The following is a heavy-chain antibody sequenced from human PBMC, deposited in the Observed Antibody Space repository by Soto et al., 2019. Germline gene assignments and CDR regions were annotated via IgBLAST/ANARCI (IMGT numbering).Heavy chain of an antibody. D-gene: IGHD3-16*01. CDR3: ASSEAPGGIGNWFDP. J-gene: IGHJ5*02. V-gene: IGHV6-1*01. Sequence: KQSQTLSLTCAISGDSVSSNSAAWNWIRQSPSRGLEWLGRTYYRSKWYNDYAVSVKSRITINPDTSKNQFSLQLNSVTPEDTAVYYCASSEAPGGIGNWFDPWGQGTLVTVSS. CDR1: GDSVSSNSAA. CDR2: TYYRSKWYN.